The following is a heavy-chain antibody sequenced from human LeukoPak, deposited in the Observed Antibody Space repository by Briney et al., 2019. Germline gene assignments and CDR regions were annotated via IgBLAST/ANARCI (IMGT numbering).Heavy chain of an antibody. V-gene: IGHV1-18*01. CDR1: GYTFTSYG. CDR3: ARGIVDYVWGSYRTEYFQH. Sequence: ASVKVSCKASGYTFTSYGISWVRQAPGQGLEWMGWISAYNGNTNYAQKLQGRVTMTTDTSTSTAYMELRSLRSDDAAVYYCARGIVDYVWGSYRTEYFQHWGQGTLVTVSS. D-gene: IGHD3-16*02. J-gene: IGHJ1*01. CDR2: ISAYNGNT.